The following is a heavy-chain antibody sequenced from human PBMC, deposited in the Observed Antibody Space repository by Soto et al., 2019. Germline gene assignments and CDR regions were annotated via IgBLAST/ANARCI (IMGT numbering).Heavy chain of an antibody. Sequence: GGSLRLSCAASGFTFSSYAMSWVRQSPGKGLEWVSAISGSGGSTYYADSVKGRFTISRDNSKNTLYLQMNSLRAEDTAVYYCAPYCSSTSCYLDYWGQGTLVTVSS. J-gene: IGHJ4*02. CDR2: ISGSGGST. CDR1: GFTFSSYA. V-gene: IGHV3-23*01. D-gene: IGHD2-2*01. CDR3: APYCSSTSCYLDY.